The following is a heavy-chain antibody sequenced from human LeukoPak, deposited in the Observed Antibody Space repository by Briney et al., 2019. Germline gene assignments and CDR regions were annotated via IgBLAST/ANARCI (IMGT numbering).Heavy chain of an antibody. V-gene: IGHV1-8*01. CDR3: ARVTGVGLGMDV. CDR1: GYTFTSYD. J-gene: IGHJ6*02. Sequence: ASVKVSCKASGYTFTSYDINWVRQATGQGLEWMGWMNPNSGNTGYAQKFQGRVTMTRNTSISTAYMELSSLRSEDTAVYYCARVTGVGLGMDVWGQGTTVTVSS. CDR2: MNPNSGNT. D-gene: IGHD7-27*01.